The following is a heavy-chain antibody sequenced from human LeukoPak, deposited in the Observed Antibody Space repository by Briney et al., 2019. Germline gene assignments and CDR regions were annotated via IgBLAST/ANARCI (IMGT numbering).Heavy chain of an antibody. Sequence: ASVKVSCKASGYTFTSYGISWVRQAPGQGLEWMGWISAYNGNTNYAQKFQGRVTITADESTSTAYMELSSLRSEDTAVYYCARGSTGSYGDYGTYYYYYYMDVWGKGTTVTVSS. D-gene: IGHD4-17*01. CDR3: ARGSTGSYGDYGTYYYYYYMDV. J-gene: IGHJ6*03. CDR1: GYTFTSYG. CDR2: ISAYNGNT. V-gene: IGHV1-18*01.